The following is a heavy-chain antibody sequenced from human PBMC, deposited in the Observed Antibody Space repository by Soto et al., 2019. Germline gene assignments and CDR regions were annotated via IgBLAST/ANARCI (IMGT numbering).Heavy chain of an antibody. CDR2: VYYRGSI. Sequence: SETLSLTCTVSGDSISSPDYYWSWIRQAPGKGLELIGYVYYRGSIYYTPSFESRVSISVDTSKNQFSLRLTSVTAADSAMYFCARVTFTPNWFDSWGQGILVT. V-gene: IGHV4-30-4*01. CDR1: GDSISSPDYY. CDR3: ARVTFTPNWFDS. D-gene: IGHD3-3*02. J-gene: IGHJ5*01.